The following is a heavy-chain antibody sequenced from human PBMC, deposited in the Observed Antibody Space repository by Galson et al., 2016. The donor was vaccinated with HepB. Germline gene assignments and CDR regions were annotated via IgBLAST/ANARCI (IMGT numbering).Heavy chain of an antibody. D-gene: IGHD4-17*01. CDR1: GFTFSDYY. CDR3: ARERDYGDYVVFDY. J-gene: IGHJ4*02. V-gene: IGHV3-11*06. CDR2: ISSGSYT. Sequence: SLRLSCAASGFTFSDYYMSWIRQAPGKGLEWVTYISSGSYTYYADSVKGRFTISRDNAKNSPFLQLNSLRVEDTAVYYCARERDYGDYVVFDYWGQGSLATVSS.